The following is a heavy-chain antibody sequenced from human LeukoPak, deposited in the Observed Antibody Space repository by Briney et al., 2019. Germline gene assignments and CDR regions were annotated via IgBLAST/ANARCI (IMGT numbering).Heavy chain of an antibody. CDR1: GFTFSSYA. D-gene: IGHD5-18*01. Sequence: GGSLRLSCAASGFTFSSYAMSWVRQAPGKGLEWVSAISGSGGSTYYADSVKGRFTISRDNSKNTLYLQMDSLRAEDTAVYYCAKGHSYGLGTIDYWGQGTLVTVSS. CDR3: AKGHSYGLGTIDY. J-gene: IGHJ4*02. CDR2: ISGSGGST. V-gene: IGHV3-23*01.